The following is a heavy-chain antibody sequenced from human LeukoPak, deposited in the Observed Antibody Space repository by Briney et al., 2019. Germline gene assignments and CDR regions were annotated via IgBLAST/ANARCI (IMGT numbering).Heavy chain of an antibody. V-gene: IGHV4/OR15-8*01. CDR3: AYNRNFALDN. Sequence: SETLSLTCTVSGASIDSHSWWSWVRQPPGKGLEWIGEIYHSGGANYKPSLKSRVTMSVDTSKNHFSLKLTSVTAADTAVYYCAYNRNFALDNWGQGTLVTVSS. D-gene: IGHD1-14*01. J-gene: IGHJ4*02. CDR2: IYHSGGA. CDR1: GASIDSHSW.